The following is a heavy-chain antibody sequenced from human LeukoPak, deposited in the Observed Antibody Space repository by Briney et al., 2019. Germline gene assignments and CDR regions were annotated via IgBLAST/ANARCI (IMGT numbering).Heavy chain of an antibody. V-gene: IGHV1-18*04. CDR1: GYTFTGYY. CDR2: ISAYNPNT. CDR3: ARGDVYFDY. J-gene: IGHJ4*02. D-gene: IGHD5-24*01. Sequence: ASVKVSCKASGYTFTGYYMHWARQAPGQGLEWMGWISAYNPNTNYAQKFQGRVTMTTDTSTSTAYMELRSLTSDDTAVYHCARGDVYFDYWGQGTLVTVSS.